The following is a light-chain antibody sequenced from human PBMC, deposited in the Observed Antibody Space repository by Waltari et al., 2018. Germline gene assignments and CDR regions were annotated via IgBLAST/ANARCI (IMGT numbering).Light chain of an antibody. CDR2: GAF. V-gene: IGKV1-39*01. Sequence: DILMTQSPSSLSASVGDRVTITCRTSQSISRFVNWYQQKRGKAPKLLIYGAFGLQSGIPSRFRGSGSGTDFTLTISSLQPEDFATYFCQQSHSTPYTFGQGTKLEIK. CDR1: QSISRF. J-gene: IGKJ2*01. CDR3: QQSHSTPYT.